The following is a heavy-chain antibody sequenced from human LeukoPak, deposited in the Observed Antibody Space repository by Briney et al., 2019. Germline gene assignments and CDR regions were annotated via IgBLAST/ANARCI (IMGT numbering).Heavy chain of an antibody. D-gene: IGHD3-10*01. J-gene: IGHJ5*02. V-gene: IGHV3-15*01. Sequence: RRSLRLSCAASAVTLPNAWVACARQAAGEGLEWVGHIKSRANRGTTDYAAPMKGIFTISRDESREMLFLQMKSLQTEDTAIYYCLVVMVGGANWFDRWGQGTLVTVSS. CDR1: AVTLPNAW. CDR3: LVVMVGGANWFDR. CDR2: IKSRANRGTT.